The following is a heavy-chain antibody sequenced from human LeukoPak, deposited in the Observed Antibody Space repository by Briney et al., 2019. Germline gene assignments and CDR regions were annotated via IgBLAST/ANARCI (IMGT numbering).Heavy chain of an antibody. CDR3: ARVGKDLFNSWFDP. CDR1: GGSISSGGYY. J-gene: IGHJ5*02. CDR2: IYHSGST. Sequence: PSQTLSLTCTVSGGSISSGGYYWSWIRQPPGKGLEWIGYIYHSGSTYYNPSLKSRVTISVDRSKNQFSLKLSSVTAADTAVYYCARVGKDLFNSWFDPWGQGTLVTVSS. D-gene: IGHD2-15*01. V-gene: IGHV4-30-2*01.